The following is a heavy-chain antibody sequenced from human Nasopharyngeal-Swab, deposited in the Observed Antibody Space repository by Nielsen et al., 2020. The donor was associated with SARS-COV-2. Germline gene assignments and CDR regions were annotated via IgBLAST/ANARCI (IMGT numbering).Heavy chain of an antibody. CDR2: INPNSGGT. V-gene: IGHV1-2*06. Sequence: ASVKVSCKASGYTFTGYYMHWVRQAPGQGLEWMGRINPNSGGTNYAQKFQGRVTMTRDTSISTVYMELSRLRSDDTAVYYCAKAMRITMIGYYYYGMDVWGQGTAVTVSS. D-gene: IGHD3-22*01. J-gene: IGHJ6*02. CDR1: GYTFTGYY. CDR3: AKAMRITMIGYYYYGMDV.